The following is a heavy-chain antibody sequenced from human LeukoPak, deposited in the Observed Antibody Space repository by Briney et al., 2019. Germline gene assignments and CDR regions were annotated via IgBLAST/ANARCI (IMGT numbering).Heavy chain of an antibody. D-gene: IGHD3-3*01. V-gene: IGHV4-39*07. CDR3: ARGRGYDFWNNYYTFDY. J-gene: IGHJ4*02. CDR2: IYYSGNT. Sequence: SETLSLTCTVSGVSISSSNSYWGWIRQPPGKGLEWIGSIYYSGNTYYNASLKSQVSISVDTSKNQFSLKLSSVTAADTAVYYCARGRGYDFWNNYYTFDYWGQGTLVTVSS. CDR1: GVSISSSNSY.